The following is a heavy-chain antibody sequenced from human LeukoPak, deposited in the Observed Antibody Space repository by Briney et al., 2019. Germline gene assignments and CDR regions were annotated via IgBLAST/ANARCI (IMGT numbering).Heavy chain of an antibody. CDR2: IKSKTDGGTT. D-gene: IGHD1-14*01. J-gene: IGHJ5*02. CDR3: TTGKGIDNNWFDP. CDR1: GFTFSSYA. Sequence: PGGSLRLSCAASGFTFSSYAMSWVRQAPGKGLEWVGRIKSKTDGGTTDYAAPVKGRFTISRDDSKNTLYLQMNSLKTEDTAVYYCTTGKGIDNNWFDPWGQGTLVTVSS. V-gene: IGHV3-15*01.